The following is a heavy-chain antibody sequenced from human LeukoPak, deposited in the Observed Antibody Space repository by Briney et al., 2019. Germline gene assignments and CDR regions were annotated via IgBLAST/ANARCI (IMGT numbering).Heavy chain of an antibody. CDR1: GYTFTRHY. Sequence: GASVKVSCKASGYTFTRHYIQWVRQAPGQGLEWMGIINPSGGSTSYAQKFQGRVTLTRDTSTSTVYMELSSLRSEDTAVYYCARERGVAAAGEGVDPWGQGTLVTVSS. V-gene: IGHV1-46*01. CDR3: ARERGVAAAGEGVDP. J-gene: IGHJ5*02. CDR2: INPSGGST. D-gene: IGHD6-13*01.